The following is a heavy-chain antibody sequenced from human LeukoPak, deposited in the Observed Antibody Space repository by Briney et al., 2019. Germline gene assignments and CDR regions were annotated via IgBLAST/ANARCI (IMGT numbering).Heavy chain of an antibody. CDR1: GFTFSSYG. D-gene: IGHD3-10*01. Sequence: GGSLRLSCAASGFTFSSYGMHWVRQAPGKGLEWVAFIRYDGSNKYYADSVKGRFTISRDNAKNSLYLQMNSLRAEDTAVYYCARDGYHYYGSGTYFGYYYMDVWGKGTTVTISS. CDR3: ARDGYHYYGSGTYFGYYYMDV. J-gene: IGHJ6*03. V-gene: IGHV3-30*02. CDR2: IRYDGSNK.